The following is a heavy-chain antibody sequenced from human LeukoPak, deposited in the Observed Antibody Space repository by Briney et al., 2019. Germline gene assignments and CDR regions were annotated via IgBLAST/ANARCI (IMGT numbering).Heavy chain of an antibody. Sequence: ASVKVSCKASGYTFTSYYMHWVRQAPGQGLEWMGIINPSGGSTSYAQKFQGRVTMTRDTSTSTVYMELSSLRCEDTAVYYCARWAPLKYSGHGMDVWGQGTTVTVSS. CDR3: ARWAPLKYSGHGMDV. CDR2: INPSGGST. CDR1: GYTFTSYY. J-gene: IGHJ6*02. D-gene: IGHD5-12*01. V-gene: IGHV1-46*01.